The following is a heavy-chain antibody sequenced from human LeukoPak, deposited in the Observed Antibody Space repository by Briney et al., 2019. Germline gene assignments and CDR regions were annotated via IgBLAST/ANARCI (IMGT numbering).Heavy chain of an antibody. Sequence: GGSLRLSCAASGFALSSHWMTWVRQVPGRGPEWVANVNRDGSETYYLDSVKGRFTISKDNAKNSLYLQMNSLRAEDTALYHCARNNGMDVWGQGSTVIVSS. V-gene: IGHV3-7*03. CDR1: GFALSSHW. CDR3: ARNNGMDV. J-gene: IGHJ6*02. CDR2: VNRDGSET.